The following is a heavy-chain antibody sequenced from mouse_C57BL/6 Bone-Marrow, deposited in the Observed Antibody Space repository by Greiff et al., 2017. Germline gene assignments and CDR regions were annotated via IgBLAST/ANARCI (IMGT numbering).Heavy chain of an antibody. CDR2: IYPGSGST. CDR3: ARREYYGSSYEYFDV. V-gene: IGHV1-55*01. D-gene: IGHD1-1*01. CDR1: GYTFTSYW. J-gene: IGHJ1*03. Sequence: QVQLQQPGAELVKPGASVKMSCKASGYTFTSYWITWVKQRPGQGLEWIGDIYPGSGSTNYNEKFKSKATLTVDTSSSTAYMQLSSLTSEDSAVYYCARREYYGSSYEYFDVWGTGTTVTVSS.